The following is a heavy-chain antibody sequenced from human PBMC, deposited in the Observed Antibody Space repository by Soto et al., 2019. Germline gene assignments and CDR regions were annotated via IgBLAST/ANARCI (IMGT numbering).Heavy chain of an antibody. J-gene: IGHJ3*02. CDR1: GYSFSNYN. V-gene: IGHV1-18*01. CDR2: ISGYNGNT. Sequence: ASVKVSCKSSGYSFSNYNFCWVRQAPGQGLEWLGWISGYNGNTNYAQKLQGRVTMTTDSFTSTAYMELRSLRSDDTAVYYCARDKVWGGFDIWGQGTMVTVSS. D-gene: IGHD3-16*01. CDR3: ARDKVWGGFDI.